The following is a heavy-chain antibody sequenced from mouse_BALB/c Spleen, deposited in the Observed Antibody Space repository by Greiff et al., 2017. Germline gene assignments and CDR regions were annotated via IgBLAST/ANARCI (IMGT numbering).Heavy chain of an antibody. CDR3: ARQGANGYDDYAMDY. J-gene: IGHJ4*01. V-gene: IGHV5-6*02. Sequence: EVKLVESGGDLVKPGGSLKLSCAASGFTFSSYGMSWVRQTPDKRLEWVATISSGGSYTYYPDSVKGRFTISRDNAKNTLYLQMSSLKSEDTAMYYCARQGANGYDDYAMDYWGQGTSVTVSS. D-gene: IGHD2-2*01. CDR1: GFTFSSYG. CDR2: ISSGGSYT.